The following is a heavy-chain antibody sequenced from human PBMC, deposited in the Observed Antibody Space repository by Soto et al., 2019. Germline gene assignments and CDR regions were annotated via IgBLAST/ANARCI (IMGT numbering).Heavy chain of an antibody. CDR1: GFPFSSYA. Sequence: EVHLLESGGGLVQPGGSLRLSCVASGFPFSSYAMSWVRQAPGKGLEWVSGISGSGAGTYYADSVQGRFTISRDNSENTLYLEMNSLRAEDTAVYYCANARYCSGGSCYGLPYYYGMDVWGQGTTVTVSS. V-gene: IGHV3-23*01. D-gene: IGHD2-15*01. CDR3: ANARYCSGGSCYGLPYYYGMDV. J-gene: IGHJ6*02. CDR2: ISGSGAGT.